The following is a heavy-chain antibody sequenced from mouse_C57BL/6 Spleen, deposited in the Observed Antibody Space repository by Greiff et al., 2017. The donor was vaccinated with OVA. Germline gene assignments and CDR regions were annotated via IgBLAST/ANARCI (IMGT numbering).Heavy chain of an antibody. Sequence: VKVVESGPGLVAPSQSLSITCTVSGFSLTSYAISWVRQPPGKGLEWLGVIWTGGGTNYNSALKSRLSISKDNSKSQVFLKMNSLQTDDTARYYCARRYGYDHYAMDYWGQGTSVTVSS. CDR1: GFSLTSYA. CDR3: ARRYGYDHYAMDY. V-gene: IGHV2-9-1*01. J-gene: IGHJ4*01. CDR2: IWTGGGT. D-gene: IGHD2-2*01.